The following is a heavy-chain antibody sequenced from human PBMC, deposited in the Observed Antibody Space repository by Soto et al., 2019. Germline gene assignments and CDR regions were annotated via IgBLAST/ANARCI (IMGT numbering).Heavy chain of an antibody. CDR1: GFTLSDYY. D-gene: IGHD1-1*01. CDR2: ISSSGSPI. CDR3: ARESTTWNNWFDP. J-gene: IGHJ5*02. Sequence: GESLKISFAASGFTLSDYYMSWIRQAPGKGLEWISYISSSGSPIYYADSVKDRFTISRDNAKNSLYLQMNSLRAEDTAVYYCARESTTWNNWFDPWGQGTLVTVSS. V-gene: IGHV3-11*01.